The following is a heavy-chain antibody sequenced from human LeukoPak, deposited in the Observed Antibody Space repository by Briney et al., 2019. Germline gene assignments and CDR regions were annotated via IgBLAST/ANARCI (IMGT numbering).Heavy chain of an antibody. CDR2: ISYDGSNK. D-gene: IGHD3-9*01. V-gene: IGHV3-30-3*01. J-gene: IGHJ3*02. Sequence: GGSLRLSCAASGFTFSSYAMHWVRQAPGKGLEWVAVISYDGSNKYYADSVKGRFTISRDNSRNTLYLQMNSLRAEDTAVYYCAKDKVQTDYDILTEDAFDIWGQGTMVTVSS. CDR3: AKDKVQTDYDILTEDAFDI. CDR1: GFTFSSYA.